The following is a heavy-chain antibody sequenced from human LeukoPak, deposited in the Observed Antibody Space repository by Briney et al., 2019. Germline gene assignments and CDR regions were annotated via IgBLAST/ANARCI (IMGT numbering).Heavy chain of an antibody. CDR2: IYHSGST. V-gene: IGHV4-38-2*02. J-gene: IGHJ4*02. CDR3: ARGIMSGYYFDY. Sequence: PSETLSLTCTVSGYSISSGYYWGWIRQPPGKGLEWIGSIYHSGSTNYNPSLKSRVIISVDKSKNQFSLKLSSVTAADTAVFYCARGIMSGYYFDYWGQGTLVTVSS. D-gene: IGHD3-3*01. CDR1: GYSISSGYY.